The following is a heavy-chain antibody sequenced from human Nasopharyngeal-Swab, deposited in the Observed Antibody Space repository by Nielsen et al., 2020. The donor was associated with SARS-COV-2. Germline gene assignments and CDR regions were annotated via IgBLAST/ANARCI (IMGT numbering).Heavy chain of an antibody. V-gene: IGHV3-21*01. J-gene: IGHJ1*01. CDR3: ARGDCSSTSCYFYFQH. Sequence: LEWVSSISSSSSYIYYADSVKGRFTISRDNAKNSLYLQMNSLRAEDTAVYYCARGDCSSTSCYFYFQHWGQGTLVTVSS. CDR2: ISSSSSYI. D-gene: IGHD2-2*01.